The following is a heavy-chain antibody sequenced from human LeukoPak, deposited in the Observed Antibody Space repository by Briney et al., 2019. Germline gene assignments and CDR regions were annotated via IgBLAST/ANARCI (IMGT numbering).Heavy chain of an antibody. V-gene: IGHV1-69*04. CDR1: GGTFSSYA. D-gene: IGHD6-13*01. J-gene: IGHJ4*02. Sequence: ASVKVSCKASGGTFSSYAISWVRQAPGQGLEWMGRIIPILGIANYAQKFQGRVTITADKSTSTAYMELSSLRSEDTAVYYCARVAGEPAASLDYWGQGTLVTVSS. CDR2: IIPILGIA. CDR3: ARVAGEPAASLDY.